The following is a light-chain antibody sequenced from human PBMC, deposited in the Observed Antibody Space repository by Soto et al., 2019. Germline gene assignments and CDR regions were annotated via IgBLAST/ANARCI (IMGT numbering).Light chain of an antibody. CDR3: QQSYSSSWT. Sequence: DIQMTQSPSTLSASVGDTVTVTCRASQSVSGWLAWYQQKPGEAPKLLIYAASSLQSGVPSRFSGSGSGTDFTLTISSLQPEDFATYYCQQSYSSSWTFGQGTKVDIK. V-gene: IGKV1-5*01. CDR1: QSVSGW. J-gene: IGKJ1*01. CDR2: AAS.